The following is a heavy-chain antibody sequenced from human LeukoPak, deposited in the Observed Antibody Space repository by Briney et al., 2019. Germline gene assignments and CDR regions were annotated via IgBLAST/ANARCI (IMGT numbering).Heavy chain of an antibody. V-gene: IGHV4-59*01. CDR1: GGSISSCY. CDR3: ARDLRPYSSSWYPFGY. D-gene: IGHD6-13*01. J-gene: IGHJ4*02. Sequence: PSETLSLTCTVPGGSISSCYWSWIRQPPGKGLEWIGYIYYSGSTNYNPSLKSRVTISVDTSKNQFSLKLSSVTAADTAVYYCARDLRPYSSSWYPFGYWGQGTLVTVSS. CDR2: IYYSGST.